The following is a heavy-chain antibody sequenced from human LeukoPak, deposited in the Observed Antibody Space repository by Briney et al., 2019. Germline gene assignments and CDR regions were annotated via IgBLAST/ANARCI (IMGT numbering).Heavy chain of an antibody. CDR3: ARDPPEDAFDI. J-gene: IGHJ3*02. D-gene: IGHD1-14*01. CDR2: ISSDGSTT. CDR1: GFTFSSYW. Sequence: GGSLRLSCAASGFTFSSYWMHWVRQAPGKGLVWVSRISSDGSTTTYADSVKGRFTISRDNAKNTLYLQMNNLRAEDAAVYYCARDPPEDAFDIWGQGTMVTVSS. V-gene: IGHV3-74*01.